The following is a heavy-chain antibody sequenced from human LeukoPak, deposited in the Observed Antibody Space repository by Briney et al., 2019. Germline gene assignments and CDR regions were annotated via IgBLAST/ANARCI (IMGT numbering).Heavy chain of an antibody. D-gene: IGHD6-19*01. CDR1: GSTFSNAW. CDR2: IKNKTDGGTT. V-gene: IGHV3-15*01. J-gene: IGHJ4*02. CDR3: TTDSVYSSGWYLDY. Sequence: GGSLRLSCAASGSTFSNAWMSWVREAPGKGLEWVGRIKNKTDGGTTDYAAPVKGRFTISRDDSKNTLYLQMNSLKTEDTAVYYCTTDSVYSSGWYLDYWGQGTLVTVSS.